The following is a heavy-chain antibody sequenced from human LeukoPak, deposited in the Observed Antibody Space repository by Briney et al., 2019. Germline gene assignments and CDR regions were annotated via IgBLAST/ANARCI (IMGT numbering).Heavy chain of an antibody. Sequence: SETLSLTCTVSGGSISSSSYYWGWIRQPPGKGLEWIGSISYSGTTYYNPSLKSRVTISVDTSKNQLSLKLSSVTAADTAVYYCARDPDFWSGYYYFDYWGQGTLVTVSS. CDR1: GGSISSSSYY. D-gene: IGHD3-3*01. V-gene: IGHV4-39*07. CDR3: ARDPDFWSGYYYFDY. CDR2: ISYSGTT. J-gene: IGHJ4*02.